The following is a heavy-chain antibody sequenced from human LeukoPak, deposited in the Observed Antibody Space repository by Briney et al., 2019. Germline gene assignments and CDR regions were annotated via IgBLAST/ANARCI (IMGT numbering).Heavy chain of an antibody. CDR2: IHSSGST. J-gene: IGHJ4*02. CDR1: GGSISSYY. CDR3: ARTVAHGSADH. Sequence: SETLSLTCTVSGGSISSYYWSWIRQPPGKGLEWIAYIHSSGSTNCNPSLKSRITISVDTSRNQFPLKLSSVTAADTAVYYCARTVAHGSADHWGQGTPVTVSS. V-gene: IGHV4-59*01. D-gene: IGHD5-24*01.